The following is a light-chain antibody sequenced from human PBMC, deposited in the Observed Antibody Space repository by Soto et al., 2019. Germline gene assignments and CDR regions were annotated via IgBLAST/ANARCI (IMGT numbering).Light chain of an antibody. CDR2: AAS. CDR1: QTVSSNY. J-gene: IGKJ1*01. V-gene: IGKV3-20*01. Sequence: EIVLTQSPGTLSLSPGERATLSCRASQTVSSNYLAWYQQKPGQAPRLLIYAASTRATGIPDRFSGSGSGTDFTLSISRLEPEYVAVYYCQLYGTSPTPFGQGNKVES. CDR3: QLYGTSPTP.